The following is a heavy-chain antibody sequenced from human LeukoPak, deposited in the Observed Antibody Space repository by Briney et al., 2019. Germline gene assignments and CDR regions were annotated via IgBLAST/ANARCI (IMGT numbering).Heavy chain of an antibody. CDR2: IYYSGST. V-gene: IGHV4-59*01. Sequence: SETLSLTCTVSGGSISSYYWSWIRQPPGKGLEWIGQIYYSGSTNYNPSLKSRVTISVDTSKNQFSLKLTSVTAADTAVYFCARVVGAMGQYYFDYWGQGTLVTVSS. CDR1: GGSISSYY. D-gene: IGHD1-26*01. CDR3: ARVVGAMGQYYFDY. J-gene: IGHJ4*02.